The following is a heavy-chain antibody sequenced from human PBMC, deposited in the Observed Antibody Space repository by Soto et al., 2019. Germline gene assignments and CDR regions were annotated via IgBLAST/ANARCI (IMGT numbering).Heavy chain of an antibody. V-gene: IGHV6-1*01. Sequence: PSQTLSLTCAISVDSVSSNSAAWNWIRQSPSRGLEWLGRTYYRSKWYNDYAVSVKSRITINPDTSKNQFSLQLNSVTPEDTAVYYCARDGCCTNGVCNWFDPWGQGTLVTVSS. CDR1: VDSVSSNSAA. CDR2: TYYRSKWYN. J-gene: IGHJ5*02. D-gene: IGHD2-8*01. CDR3: ARDGCCTNGVCNWFDP.